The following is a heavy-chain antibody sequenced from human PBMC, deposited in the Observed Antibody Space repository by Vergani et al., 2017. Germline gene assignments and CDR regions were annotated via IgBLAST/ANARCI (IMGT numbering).Heavy chain of an antibody. CDR3: ARMQQQLVDY. CDR2: IYWDDDK. Sequence: QITLKESGPTLVKPTQTLTLTCTFSGFSLSTSGVGVGWIRQPPGKALEWLALIYWDDDKRYNTSLKTRLTISKDTSKNQVVLTMTHMDPVDTATYYCARMQQQLVDYWGQGTLVTVSS. D-gene: IGHD6-13*01. J-gene: IGHJ4*02. CDR1: GFSLSTSGVG. V-gene: IGHV2-5*02.